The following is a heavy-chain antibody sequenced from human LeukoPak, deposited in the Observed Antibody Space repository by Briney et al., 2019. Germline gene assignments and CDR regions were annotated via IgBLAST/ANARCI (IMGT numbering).Heavy chain of an antibody. CDR3: VTTNDGGGYQWGDFFDF. J-gene: IGHJ4*02. Sequence: SVKVSCKASGGTSNIHAISRVRQAPGQGLEWMGRIIPNLGTTNRAQNFQDRVTLTADKSTNTAYMELTSLTSDDTAVYYCVTTNDGGGYQWGDFFDFWGQGTLVTVSS. D-gene: IGHD3-22*01. CDR2: IIPNLGTT. CDR1: GGTSNIHA. V-gene: IGHV1-69*04.